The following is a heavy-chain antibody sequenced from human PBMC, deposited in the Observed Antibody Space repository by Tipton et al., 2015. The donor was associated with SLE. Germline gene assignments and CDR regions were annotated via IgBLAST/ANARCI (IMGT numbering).Heavy chain of an antibody. CDR2: IYYSGST. CDR3: ASPYFDRLGDAFDI. J-gene: IGHJ3*02. V-gene: IGHV4-39*01. Sequence: TLSLTCTVSGGSISSSSYYWGWIRQPPGKGLEWIGSIYYSGSTYYNPSLKSRVTISVDTSKNQFSLKLSSVTAADTAVYYCASPYFDRLGDAFDIWGQGTMVTVSS. D-gene: IGHD3-9*01. CDR1: GGSISSSSYY.